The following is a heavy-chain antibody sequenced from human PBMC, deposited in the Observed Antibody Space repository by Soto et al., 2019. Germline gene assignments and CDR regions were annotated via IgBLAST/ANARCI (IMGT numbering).Heavy chain of an antibody. CDR3: ARTVIYGGYDI. J-gene: IGHJ3*02. V-gene: IGHV3-72*01. CDR1: GFTLSDYY. CDR2: SRDKANSFST. Sequence: EVKLVESGGGLVQPGGSLRLSCAASGFTLSDYYIDWVRQAPGKGLEWLARSRDKANSFSTDYAASVKGRFSISRDDSKSSVFLQMNSLRTEDTALYYCARTVIYGGYDIWGQGTVVIVSS. D-gene: IGHD3-22*01.